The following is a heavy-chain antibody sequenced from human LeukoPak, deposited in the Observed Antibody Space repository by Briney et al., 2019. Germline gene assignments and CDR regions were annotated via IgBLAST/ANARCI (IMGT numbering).Heavy chain of an antibody. V-gene: IGHV4-39*07. D-gene: IGHD3-16*02. J-gene: IGHJ4*02. CDR3: ARERDYVWGSYRPKVGY. Sequence: SETLSLTCSVSGSSISSSSDYWGWIRQPPGKGLEWIGSIYHSGSTYYNPSLKSRVTISVDTSKNQFSLKLSSVTAADTAVYYCARERDYVWGSYRPKVGYWGQGTLVTVSS. CDR2: IYHSGST. CDR1: GSSISSSSDY.